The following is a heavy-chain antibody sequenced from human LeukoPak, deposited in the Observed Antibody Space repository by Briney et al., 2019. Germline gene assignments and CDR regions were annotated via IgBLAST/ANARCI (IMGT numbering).Heavy chain of an antibody. Sequence: GGSLRLSCAASGFTFNTYGMHWVRQAPGKGLEWLAVISYDGSAKYYAGSVKGRFTISRDNSQNTVSLQMNSLRAEDTAVYYCAKVGMATSDYWGQGTLVTVSS. J-gene: IGHJ4*02. CDR2: ISYDGSAK. V-gene: IGHV3-30*18. CDR3: AKVGMATSDY. D-gene: IGHD5-24*01. CDR1: GFTFNTYG.